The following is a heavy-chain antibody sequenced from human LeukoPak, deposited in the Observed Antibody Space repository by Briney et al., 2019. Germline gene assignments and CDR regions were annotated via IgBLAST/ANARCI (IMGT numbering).Heavy chain of an antibody. J-gene: IGHJ4*02. CDR3: ARHSHDYGDQGYFDY. CDR2: IYYSGST. CDR1: GGSISSSSYY. V-gene: IGHV4-61*05. D-gene: IGHD4-17*01. Sequence: SETLSLTCTVSGGSISSSSYYWSWIRQPPGKGLEWIGYIYYSGSTNYNPSLKSRVTISVDTSKNQFSLKLSSVTAADTAVYYCARHSHDYGDQGYFDYWGQGTLVTVSS.